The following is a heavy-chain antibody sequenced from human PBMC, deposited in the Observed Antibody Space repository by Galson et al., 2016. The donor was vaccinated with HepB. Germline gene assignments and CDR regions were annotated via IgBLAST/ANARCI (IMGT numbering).Heavy chain of an antibody. V-gene: IGHV3-30-3*01. CDR1: GFTFSTCS. J-gene: IGHJ3*02. Sequence: SLRLSCAASGFTFSTCSMHWVRQAPGKGLEWVAVISYDGSNKYYADSVKGRFTISRDNSKNTLYLQMNRVRTEDTAVYYCASQKRKHGSCWYLAFDIWGRGTMVTVSS. CDR2: ISYDGSNK. D-gene: IGHD6-13*01. CDR3: ASQKRKHGSCWYLAFDI.